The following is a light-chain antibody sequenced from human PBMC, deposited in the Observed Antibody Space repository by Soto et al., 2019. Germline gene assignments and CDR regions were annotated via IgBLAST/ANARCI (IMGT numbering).Light chain of an antibody. Sequence: EIVMTQSPATLSVSPGERATLSCRASPSVSSNLAWYQQKPGQAPRLLIYGASTRATGIPARFSGSGSGTEFTLTISSLQSEDFVVYYCQQYNNGWTFGQGTKVEIK. CDR2: GAS. V-gene: IGKV3-15*01. CDR1: PSVSSN. CDR3: QQYNNGWT. J-gene: IGKJ1*01.